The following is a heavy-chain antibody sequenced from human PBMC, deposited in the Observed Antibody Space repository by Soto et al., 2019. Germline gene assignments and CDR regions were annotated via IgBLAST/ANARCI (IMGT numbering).Heavy chain of an antibody. Sequence: EVQLVESGGGLVQPGGSLRLSCAASGFTVSSNYMSWVRQAPGKGLEWVSVIYSGGSTYYADSVKGRFTISRDNSKNTLYLQMNSLRAEDTAVYYCARGPSLYSSGWKSWYFHLWGRGTLVTVSS. CDR1: GFTVSSNY. J-gene: IGHJ2*01. CDR3: ARGPSLYSSGWKSWYFHL. CDR2: IYSGGST. D-gene: IGHD6-19*01. V-gene: IGHV3-66*01.